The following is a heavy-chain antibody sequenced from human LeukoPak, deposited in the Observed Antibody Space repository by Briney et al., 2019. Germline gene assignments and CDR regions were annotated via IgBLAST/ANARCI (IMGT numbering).Heavy chain of an antibody. V-gene: IGHV1-18*01. CDR2: ISAYNGNT. CDR3: ARDYRNLNPPHPDY. CDR1: GYTFTSYG. J-gene: IGHJ4*02. Sequence: GASVKVSCKASGYTFTSYGISWVRQAPGQGLEWMGWISAYNGNTNYAQKLQGRVTMTTDTSTSTAYMELRSLRSDDTAVYYCARDYRNLNPPHPDYWGQGTLVSLSS. D-gene: IGHD3-16*02.